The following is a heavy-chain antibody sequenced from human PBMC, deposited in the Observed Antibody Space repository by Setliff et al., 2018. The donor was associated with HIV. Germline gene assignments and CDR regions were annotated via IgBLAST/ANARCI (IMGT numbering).Heavy chain of an antibody. CDR2: IYTGGST. V-gene: IGHV3-66*02. D-gene: IGHD3-22*01. Sequence: PGGSLRLSCTASGFTVSRNYMSWVRQAPGKGLEWVSVIYTGGSTSYADSVKGRFTISRDNSKNALYLQMNSLRVEDTAVYFCATRGRAYYYDSSGYFDYWGQGALVTV. CDR1: GFTVSRNY. CDR3: ATRGRAYYYDSSGYFDY. J-gene: IGHJ4*02.